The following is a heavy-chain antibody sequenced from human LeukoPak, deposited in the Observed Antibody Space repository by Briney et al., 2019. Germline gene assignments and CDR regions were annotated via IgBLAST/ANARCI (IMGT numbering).Heavy chain of an antibody. D-gene: IGHD1-1*01. CDR3: ARGAVGQHESKGDVFDI. Sequence: SQTLSLTCAISGDSVSSNSAAWNWIRQSPSRGLEWLGRSYYRSKWYDDYAVSLKSRITINPDTSKNQFSLHLNAMTPEDTAVYYCARGAVGQHESKGDVFDIWGQGTMVTVSS. CDR1: GDSVSSNSAA. CDR2: SYYRSKWYD. J-gene: IGHJ3*02. V-gene: IGHV6-1*01.